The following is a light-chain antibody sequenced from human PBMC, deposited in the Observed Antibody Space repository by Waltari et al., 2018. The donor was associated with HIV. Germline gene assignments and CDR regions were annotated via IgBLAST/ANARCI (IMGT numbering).Light chain of an antibody. Sequence: QSVLTQPPSAYGNPGQTVTISCSGSSSNLKINYSYSYQQHPGTAPKVLIYSRIQLPSGVPDRFSGPKSGTSASLAISGLRSEDEADYYCAAWDDSLSVVMFGGGTKLTVL. CDR2: SRI. J-gene: IGLJ3*02. CDR1: SSNLKINY. V-gene: IGLV1-47*02. CDR3: AAWDDSLSVVM.